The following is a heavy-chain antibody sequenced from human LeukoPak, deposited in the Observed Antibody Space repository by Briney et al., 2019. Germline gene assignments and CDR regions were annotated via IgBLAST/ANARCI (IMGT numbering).Heavy chain of an antibody. Sequence: PSETLSLTCTVSGGSISSYYWSWIRQPPGKGLEWIGNIYYIGTTNYHPSLKSRVTISVDTSKNQFSLKLRSVTAADTADYYCARANKAAAGPGDWDYYCYGMYVWGQGTPVTVSS. J-gene: IGHJ6*02. V-gene: IGHV4-59*01. CDR1: GGSISSYY. CDR3: ARANKAAAGPGDWDYYCYGMYV. D-gene: IGHD6-13*01. CDR2: IYYIGTT.